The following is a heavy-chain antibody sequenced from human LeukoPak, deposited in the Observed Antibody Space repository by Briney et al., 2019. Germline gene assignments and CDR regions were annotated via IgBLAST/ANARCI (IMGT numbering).Heavy chain of an antibody. CDR1: GFTFSSYA. J-gene: IGHJ4*02. Sequence: GGSLRLSCAASGFTFSSYAMHWVRQAPGKGLEWVAVISYDGSNKYYADSVKGRFTISRDNSKNTLYLQMNSLRAEDTAVYSCARDRYSYDYWGQGTLVTVSS. CDR3: ARDRYSYDY. V-gene: IGHV3-30*04. D-gene: IGHD5-18*01. CDR2: ISYDGSNK.